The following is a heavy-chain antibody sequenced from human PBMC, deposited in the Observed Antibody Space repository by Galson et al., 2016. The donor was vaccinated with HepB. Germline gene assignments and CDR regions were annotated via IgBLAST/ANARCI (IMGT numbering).Heavy chain of an antibody. CDR3: ARQSVGAFDY. Sequence: ETLSLTCTVSGGSIVSSSYYWGWIRQPPGKGLDWIGNMFYSGSTYYSPSLKSRVTISVDTSRNQFSLQLTSVTAADTAVYYCARQSVGAFDYWGQGTLVTVSS. V-gene: IGHV4-39*01. CDR2: MFYSGST. D-gene: IGHD1-26*01. J-gene: IGHJ4*02. CDR1: GGSIVSSSYY.